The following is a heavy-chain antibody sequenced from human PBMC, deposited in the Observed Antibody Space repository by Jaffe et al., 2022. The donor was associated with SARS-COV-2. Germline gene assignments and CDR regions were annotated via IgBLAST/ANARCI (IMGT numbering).Heavy chain of an antibody. Sequence: EVQLLESGGGLVQPGGSLRLSCAASGFTFSSYAMSWVRQAPGKGLEWVSAISGSGGSTYYADSVKGRFTISRDNSKNTLYLQMNSLRAEDTAVYYCARRRGYSSGWYGYWGQGTLVTVSS. V-gene: IGHV3-23*01. CDR3: ARRRGYSSGWYGY. CDR2: ISGSGGST. D-gene: IGHD6-19*01. J-gene: IGHJ4*02. CDR1: GFTFSSYA.